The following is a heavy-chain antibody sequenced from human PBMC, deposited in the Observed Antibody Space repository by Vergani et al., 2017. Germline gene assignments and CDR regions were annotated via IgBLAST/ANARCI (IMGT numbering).Heavy chain of an antibody. J-gene: IGHJ2*01. CDR1: GGTFSSYA. Sequence: QVQLVQSGAEVKKPGSSVKVSCKASGGTFSSYAICWVRQAPGQGLEWMGGINPIFGTANYEQKFQGRVTITADESTRTADMELSSLRSEDTAVYYCARDSPGGGGDCSEGWYFDLWGRGTVVTVSS. CDR2: INPIFGTA. V-gene: IGHV1-69*01. CDR3: ARDSPGGGGDCSEGWYFDL. D-gene: IGHD2-21*02.